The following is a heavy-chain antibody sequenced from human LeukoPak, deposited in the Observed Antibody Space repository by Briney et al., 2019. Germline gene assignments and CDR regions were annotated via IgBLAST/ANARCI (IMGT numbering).Heavy chain of an antibody. J-gene: IGHJ4*02. V-gene: IGHV3-23*01. D-gene: IGHD2-21*01. CDR2: ISGSGGST. Sequence: GGSLRLSCAASQFTFSSYAMSWVRQAPGKGLEWVSSISGSGGSTYYADSVKGRFTISRDNSKNTLFLQMNSLRAEDTAVYYCAKRLHLQVFPGGFDYWGQGTLVTVSS. CDR1: QFTFSSYA. CDR3: AKRLHLQVFPGGFDY.